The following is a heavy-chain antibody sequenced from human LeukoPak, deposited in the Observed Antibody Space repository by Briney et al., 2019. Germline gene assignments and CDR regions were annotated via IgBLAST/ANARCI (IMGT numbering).Heavy chain of an antibody. J-gene: IGHJ4*02. Sequence: SETLSLTRAVSGYSISSGYYWGWIRQPPGKGLEWIGSIYHSGSTYYDPSLKSRVTISVDTSKNQFSLKLSSVTAADTAVYYCARELNQELPYFDYWGQGTLVTVSS. CDR3: ARELNQELPYFDY. CDR2: IYHSGST. V-gene: IGHV4-38-2*02. CDR1: GYSISSGYY. D-gene: IGHD1-7*01.